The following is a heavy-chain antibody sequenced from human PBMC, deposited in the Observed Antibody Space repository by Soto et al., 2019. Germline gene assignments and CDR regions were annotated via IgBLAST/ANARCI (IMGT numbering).Heavy chain of an antibody. V-gene: IGHV3-23*01. Sequence: GGSLRLSCAASGFTFSSSAVTWVRQAPGKGLEWVSTIRGSDGKTNYADSVKGRFTISRDNSKNTFYLQMNSLRAEDTAVYYWAKSGENRGIFHRWGQGTVVTVSS. D-gene: IGHD6-13*01. CDR1: GFTFSSSA. J-gene: IGHJ1*01. CDR3: AKSGENRGIFHR. CDR2: IRGSDGKT.